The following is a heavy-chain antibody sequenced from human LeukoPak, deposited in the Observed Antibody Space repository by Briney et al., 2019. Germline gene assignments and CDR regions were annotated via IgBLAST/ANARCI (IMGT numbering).Heavy chain of an antibody. V-gene: IGHV1-2*04. CDR3: ARDLGYCSGGSCYWGYYFDY. D-gene: IGHD2-15*01. CDR1: GYTFTGYY. CDR2: INPNSGGT. J-gene: IGHJ4*02. Sequence: ASVKVSCKASGYTFTGYYMHWVRQATGQGLEWMGWINPNSGGTNYAQKFQGWVTITRDTSISTAYMELSRLRSDDTAVYYCARDLGYCSGGSCYWGYYFDYWGQGTLVTVSS.